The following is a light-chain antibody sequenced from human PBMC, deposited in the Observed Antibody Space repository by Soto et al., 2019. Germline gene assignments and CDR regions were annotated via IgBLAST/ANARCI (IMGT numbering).Light chain of an antibody. V-gene: IGKV1-9*01. J-gene: IGKJ5*01. CDR1: QGISSY. Sequence: DIELTESPAFLSASVGDRVTITFRASQGISSYLAWYQQKPGKAPNLLIHTASTLQSGVPSRFSGSGSGTEFTLTISSXQPEDFATYYCQHRHSYPITFGQGTRLEIK. CDR2: TAS. CDR3: QHRHSYPIT.